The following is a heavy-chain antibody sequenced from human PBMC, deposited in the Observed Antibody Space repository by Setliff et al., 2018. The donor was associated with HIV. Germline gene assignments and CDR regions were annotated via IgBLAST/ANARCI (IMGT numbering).Heavy chain of an antibody. D-gene: IGHD2-2*01. CDR2: ISSSDNTI. J-gene: IGHJ4*02. CDR3: ARGEPTILIEPAAFFDH. Sequence: LSLTCAVSGYSISSGYYWGWIRQPPGKGLEWVSYISSSDNTIHYADSVRGRFTISRDNAKNSLYLQMNSPRAEDTAVYYCARGEPTILIEPAAFFDHWGQGTLVTVSS. V-gene: IGHV3-11*04. CDR1: GYSISSGYY.